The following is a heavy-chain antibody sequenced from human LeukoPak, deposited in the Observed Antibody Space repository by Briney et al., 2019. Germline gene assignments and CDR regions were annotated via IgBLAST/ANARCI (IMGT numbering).Heavy chain of an antibody. Sequence: ASVKVSCKASGYTFTSYYMHWVRQAPGQGLEWMGIINPSGGSTSYAQKFQGRVTITADKSTSTAYMELSSLRSEDTAVYYCASLTYYYDSSGYYSSDAFDIWGQGTMVTVSS. CDR1: GYTFTSYY. CDR2: INPSGGST. CDR3: ASLTYYYDSSGYYSSDAFDI. V-gene: IGHV1-46*01. D-gene: IGHD3-22*01. J-gene: IGHJ3*02.